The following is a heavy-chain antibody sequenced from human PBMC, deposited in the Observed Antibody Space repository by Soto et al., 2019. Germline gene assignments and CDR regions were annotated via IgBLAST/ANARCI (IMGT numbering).Heavy chain of an antibody. CDR3: AKVHGYCSGGSCSPYYYGMDV. J-gene: IGHJ6*02. CDR1: GFTFSSYA. V-gene: IGHV3-23*01. D-gene: IGHD2-15*01. Sequence: GGSLRLSCAASGFTFSSYAMSWVRQAPGKGLEWVSAISGSGGSTYYADSVKGRFTISRDNSKNTLYLQMNSLRAEDTAVYYCAKVHGYCSGGSCSPYYYGMDVWGQGTTVTVSS. CDR2: ISGSGGST.